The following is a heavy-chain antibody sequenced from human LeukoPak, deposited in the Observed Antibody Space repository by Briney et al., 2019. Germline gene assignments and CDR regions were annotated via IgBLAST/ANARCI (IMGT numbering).Heavy chain of an antibody. CDR1: GYTFTGYY. D-gene: IGHD3-16*01. V-gene: IGHV1-2*02. CDR2: INPNSGGT. J-gene: IGHJ3*02. Sequence: ASVKVSCKASGYTFTGYYMHWVRQAPGQGRGWMGWINPNSGGTNYAQKFQGRVTMTRDTSISTAYVELSRLRSDDTAVYYCAREGAKGGAFDIWGQGTMVTVSS. CDR3: AREGAKGGAFDI.